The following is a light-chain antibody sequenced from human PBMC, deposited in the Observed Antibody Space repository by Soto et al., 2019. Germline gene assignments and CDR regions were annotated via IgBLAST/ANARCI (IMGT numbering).Light chain of an antibody. CDR1: SGSVSSDNF. CDR3: VLHIGSGPNWA. J-gene: IGLJ3*02. Sequence: QTVVTQEPSFSVSPGGTVTLTCGLNSGSVSSDNFRSWFQQTPGQAPRTLIYGTNIRSSGVTDRFSGSILGNKAALTITGAQATDESHYYCVLHIGSGPNWAFGGGTKLTVL. CDR2: GTN. V-gene: IGLV8-61*01.